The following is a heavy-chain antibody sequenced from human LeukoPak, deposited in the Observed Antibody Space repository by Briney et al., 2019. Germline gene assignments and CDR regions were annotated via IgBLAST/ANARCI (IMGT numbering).Heavy chain of an antibody. CDR1: GGFIHTYN. V-gene: IGHV4-4*07. CDR2: IYTTGST. Sequence: SETLSLTCTVSGGFIHTYNWIWIRQPAGKGLEWIGRIYTTGSTDYNPSLKSRVTISLDTSRNQFSLKLSSVTAADTAVYYCARRQDGHDYWGQGTLVTVSS. CDR3: ARRQDGHDY. J-gene: IGHJ4*02.